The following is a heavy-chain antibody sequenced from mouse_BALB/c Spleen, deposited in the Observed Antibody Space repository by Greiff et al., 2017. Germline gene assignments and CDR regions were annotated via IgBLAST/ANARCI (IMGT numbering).Heavy chain of an antibody. CDR2: ISYDGSN. Sequence: EVKLQESGPGLVKPSQSLSLTCSVTGYSITSGYYWNWIRQFPGNKLEWMGYISYDGSNNYNPSLKNRISITRDTSKNQFFLKLNSVTTEDTATYYCARGGATGWYFDVWGAGTTVTVSS. D-gene: IGHD1-1*01. V-gene: IGHV3-6*02. J-gene: IGHJ1*01. CDR3: ARGGATGWYFDV. CDR1: GYSITSGYY.